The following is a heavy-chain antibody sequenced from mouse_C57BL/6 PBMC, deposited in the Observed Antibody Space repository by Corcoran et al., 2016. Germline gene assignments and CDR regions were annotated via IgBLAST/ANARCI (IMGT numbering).Heavy chain of an antibody. CDR2: ISYDGSN. CDR3: ARDRDSNYY. J-gene: IGHJ2*01. D-gene: IGHD2-5*01. CDR1: GYSITSGYY. V-gene: IGHV3-6*01. Sequence: DLQLQESGPGLVKPSQSLSLTCSVTGYSITSGYYWNWIRQFPGNKLEWMGYISYDGSNNYNPSLKNRISITRDTSKNQFFLKLNSVTTEDTATYYCARDRDSNYYWGQGTTLTVSS.